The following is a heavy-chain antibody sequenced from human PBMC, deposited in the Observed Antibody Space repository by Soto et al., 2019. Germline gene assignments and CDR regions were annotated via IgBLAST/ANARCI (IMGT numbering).Heavy chain of an antibody. CDR2: IIPMVGMS. D-gene: IGHD3-10*01. J-gene: IGHJ4*02. CDR3: ATSYGSGSRPFDY. V-gene: IGHV1-69*02. Sequence: QVQLVQSGAEVKKPGSSVKVSCKASGATFNFYTFSWVRQAPGQGLEWMGRIIPMVGMSNYAQKFQGRVTIIADRSTNTTYMQLSSLRSEDTALYYCATSYGSGSRPFDYWGQGTPVTVSS. CDR1: GATFNFYT.